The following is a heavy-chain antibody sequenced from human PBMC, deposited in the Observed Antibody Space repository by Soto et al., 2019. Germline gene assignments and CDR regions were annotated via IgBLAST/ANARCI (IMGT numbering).Heavy chain of an antibody. CDR2: ISGSGGST. D-gene: IGHD3-9*01. CDR3: AKRATLRYFDWYAH. CDR1: GFTFTSNA. Sequence: GGSLRLSCAASGFTFTSNAMSWVRQAPGKGLGWVSAISGSGGSTYYADSVKGRFTISRDNSKNTLYLQMNSLRAEDTAVYYCAKRATLRYFDWYAHWGQGTLVTVSS. V-gene: IGHV3-23*01. J-gene: IGHJ5*02.